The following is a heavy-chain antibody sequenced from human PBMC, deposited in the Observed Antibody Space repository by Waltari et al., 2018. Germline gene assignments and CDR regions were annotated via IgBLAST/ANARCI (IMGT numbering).Heavy chain of an antibody. D-gene: IGHD6-13*01. CDR1: GFTFISYA. V-gene: IGHV3-23*01. Sequence: EVQLLESGGGLVQPGGSLRVSGAASGFTFISYAMTWVRQAPGKGLEWVSSISGPALTTFYADSVKGRFSVSRDNSKNTLYLQINGLRANDTAVYYCAKAGGIAAAEFQFDFWGRGTLVTVSS. CDR3: AKAGGIAAAEFQFDF. CDR2: ISGPALTT. J-gene: IGHJ4*02.